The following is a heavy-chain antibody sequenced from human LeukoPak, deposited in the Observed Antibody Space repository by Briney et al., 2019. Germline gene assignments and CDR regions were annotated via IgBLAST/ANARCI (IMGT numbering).Heavy chain of an antibody. D-gene: IGHD5-12*01. Sequence: GESLQISCKGSGYSFTSYWIGWVRQMPGKGLEWMGIIYPGDSDTRYSPSFQGQVTISADKSISTAYLQWSSLKASDTAMYYCARLPYRYGGYGNGFGDYWGQGTLVTVSS. J-gene: IGHJ4*02. CDR3: ARLPYRYGGYGNGFGDY. CDR2: IYPGDSDT. CDR1: GYSFTSYW. V-gene: IGHV5-51*01.